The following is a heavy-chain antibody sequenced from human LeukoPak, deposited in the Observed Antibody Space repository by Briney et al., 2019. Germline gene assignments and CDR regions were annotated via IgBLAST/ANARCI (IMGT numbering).Heavy chain of an antibody. CDR2: INPNSGGT. Sequence: ASLKVSCKASVYTFTGYYMHWVRQAPGQGLEWMGWINPNSGGTSFAQKFQGRVTMTRDTSISTAYMELSRLRSDDTAVYYCARVGFCSGGLCPYYFDYWGQGTLVTVSS. D-gene: IGHD2-15*01. V-gene: IGHV1-2*02. J-gene: IGHJ4*02. CDR3: ARVGFCSGGLCPYYFDY. CDR1: VYTFTGYY.